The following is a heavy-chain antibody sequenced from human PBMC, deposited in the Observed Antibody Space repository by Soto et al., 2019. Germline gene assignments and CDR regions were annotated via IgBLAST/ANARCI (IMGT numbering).Heavy chain of an antibody. CDR1: GGTFSSYA. D-gene: IGHD3-22*01. CDR3: ARAYYYDSSGYLDAFDI. V-gene: IGHV1-69*01. J-gene: IGHJ3*02. Sequence: QVQLVQPGAEVKKPGSSVKVSCKASGGTFSSYAISWVRQAPGQGLEWMGGIIPIFGTANYAQKFQARVTMTADESTSTAYMELSSLRSEDTAVYYCARAYYYDSSGYLDAFDIWGQGTMVMVSS. CDR2: IIPIFGTA.